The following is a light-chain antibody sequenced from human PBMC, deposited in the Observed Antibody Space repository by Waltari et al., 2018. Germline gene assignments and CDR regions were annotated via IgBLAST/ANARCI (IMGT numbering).Light chain of an antibody. Sequence: WYQQDPGRSPLLVIYQDTNRPAGIPGRLSGSKAGNAATLTISGTQAMDEADYYCQALGTGAWVFGGGTKLTVL. J-gene: IGLJ3*02. CDR2: QDT. V-gene: IGLV3-1*01. CDR3: QALGTGAWV.